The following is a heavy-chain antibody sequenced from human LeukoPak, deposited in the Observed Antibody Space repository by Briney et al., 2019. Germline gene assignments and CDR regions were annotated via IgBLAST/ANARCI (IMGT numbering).Heavy chain of an antibody. D-gene: IGHD3-22*01. J-gene: IGHJ3*02. CDR3: ARDTGSKYYYDSSGKGTDAFDI. CDR1: GGSIISYY. V-gene: IGHV4-4*07. CDR2: IYTSGST. Sequence: PSETLSLTCTVSGGSIISYYWSWIRQPAGKGLEWIGRIYTSGSTNYNPSLKSRVTMSVDTSKNQFSLKLSSVTAADTAVYYCARDTGSKYYYDSSGKGTDAFDIWGQGTMVTVSS.